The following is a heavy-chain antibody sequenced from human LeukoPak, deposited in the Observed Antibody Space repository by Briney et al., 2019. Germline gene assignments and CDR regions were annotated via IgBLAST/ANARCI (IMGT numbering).Heavy chain of an antibody. CDR2: TYSRGGST. Sequence: GGSLRLSCTAFGFTINNYAMHWVRQAPGKGLEIVSTTYSRGGSTDYANSVKGRFTISRDNSKNTLDPQMGSLRAEDMAVYYCARDTPNAWDYWGQGTLVTVSS. CDR3: ARDTPNAWDY. J-gene: IGHJ4*02. CDR1: GFTINNYA. D-gene: IGHD2-2*01. V-gene: IGHV3-64*01.